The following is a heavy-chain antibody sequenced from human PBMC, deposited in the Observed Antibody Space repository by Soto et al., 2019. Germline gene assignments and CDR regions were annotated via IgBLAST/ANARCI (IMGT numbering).Heavy chain of an antibody. J-gene: IGHJ5*02. CDR2: IIPIFGTP. D-gene: IGHD4-4*01. CDR3: ARDPSTVNKLIGVWFDP. Sequence: QVQLVQSGAEVKKPGSSVKVSCKASGVTFSRQDMRWVRQAPGQGLEWMGGIIPIFGTPQYAEKFQDRVTITADESTSTAYMELSSLRSEDTAMYYCARDPSTVNKLIGVWFDPWGQGTLVTVSS. V-gene: IGHV1-69*01. CDR1: GVTFSRQD.